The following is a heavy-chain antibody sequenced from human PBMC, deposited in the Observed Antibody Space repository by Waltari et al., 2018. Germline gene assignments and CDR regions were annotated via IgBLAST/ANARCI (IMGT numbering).Heavy chain of an antibody. CDR2: IIPITGAA. CDR1: GGAFRDFP. Sequence: QVQLVQSGAEVKKPGSSVKVSCKVSGGAFRDFPISWVRQAPGQGLVWMGGIIPITGAARYAQNFQGRITITADESTSTVDMELSSVRSEDSAVYYCARPKSVLGPVGLLFDYWGQGTLVIVSS. V-gene: IGHV1-69*01. CDR3: ARPKSVLGPVGLLFDY. J-gene: IGHJ4*02. D-gene: IGHD3-10*02.